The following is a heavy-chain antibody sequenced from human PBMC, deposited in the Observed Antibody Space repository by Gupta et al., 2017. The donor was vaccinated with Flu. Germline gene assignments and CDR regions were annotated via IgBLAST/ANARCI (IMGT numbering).Heavy chain of an antibody. CDR3: ARDFNDILTGYYPGFDY. J-gene: IGHJ4*02. Sequence: QVQLVESGGGVVQPGRSLRLSCAASGFPFTTYGMHWVRQAPGKGLEWVAVIWYDGSNKYYADSVKGRFTISRDKSKNTLYLQMNSLRAEDTAVYYCARDFNDILTGYYPGFDYWGQGTRVTVSS. CDR2: IWYDGSNK. CDR1: GFPFTTYG. V-gene: IGHV3-33*01. D-gene: IGHD3-9*01.